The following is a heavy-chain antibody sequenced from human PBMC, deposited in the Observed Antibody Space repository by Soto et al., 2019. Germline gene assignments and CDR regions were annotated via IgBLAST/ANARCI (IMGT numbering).Heavy chain of an antibody. D-gene: IGHD2-15*01. Sequence: PXGTLSLPCAVSGGSISIGTFSGTWIRQPPGKGLEFIGSIYYTGGTYYNPSLKSRVTISLDRSKNQFSLNLSSVAAADTAMYYCARATFFRKGYYAATDYYFFDYWGQGTLVTVSS. CDR2: IYYTGGT. CDR1: GGSISIGTFS. J-gene: IGHJ4*02. V-gene: IGHV4-30-2*01. CDR3: ARATFFRKGYYAATDYYFFDY.